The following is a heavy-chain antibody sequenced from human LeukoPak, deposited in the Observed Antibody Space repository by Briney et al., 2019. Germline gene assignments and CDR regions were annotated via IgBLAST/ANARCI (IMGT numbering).Heavy chain of an antibody. J-gene: IGHJ4*02. Sequence: PGGSLRLSCAASGFTFSNYAMSWVRQAPGKGLEWVSGISISGGSTYYADSVKGRFTISRDNSKNTLYLQMNSLRGEDTAVYYCGYSGYDFPFDYWGQGTLVTVSS. CDR2: ISISGGST. V-gene: IGHV3-23*01. D-gene: IGHD5-12*01. CDR3: GYSGYDFPFDY. CDR1: GFTFSNYA.